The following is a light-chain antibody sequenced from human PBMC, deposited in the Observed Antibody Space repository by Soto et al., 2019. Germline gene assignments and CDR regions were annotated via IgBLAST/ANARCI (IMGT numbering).Light chain of an antibody. CDR3: QQRGDWPLT. CDR2: DAS. J-gene: IGKJ3*01. Sequence: EIVLTQSPATLSLSPGERATLSCRASQSVSSYLAWYQQKPGQTPRLLIYDASNRVTGIPARFSGSGSGTDFTLTIRSLEPEDFAVYYCQQRGDWPLTFGPGTKVDIK. V-gene: IGKV3-11*01. CDR1: QSVSSY.